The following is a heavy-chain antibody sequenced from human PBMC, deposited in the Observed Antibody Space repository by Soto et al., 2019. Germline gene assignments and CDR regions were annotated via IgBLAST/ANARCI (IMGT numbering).Heavy chain of an antibody. CDR3: AGTTSHQWYYMDV. V-gene: IGHV6-1*01. CDR1: GDSVSRNSAA. J-gene: IGHJ6*03. Sequence: SQTLSLTCAISGDSVSRNSAAWNWIRLSPSRGLEWLARTYYRSGWYNDYAVSVRSRITVNPDTSKNQFSLQLTSVTPEDTAVYYCAGTTSHQWYYMDVWGKGTTVTVSS. D-gene: IGHD1-7*01. CDR2: TYYRSGWYN.